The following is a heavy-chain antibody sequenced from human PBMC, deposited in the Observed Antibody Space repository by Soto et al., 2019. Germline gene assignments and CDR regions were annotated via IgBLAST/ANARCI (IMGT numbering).Heavy chain of an antibody. J-gene: IGHJ4*02. Sequence: ASVTGSCPAAGSVIPDFYMHWVRQAPGQGLEYMGWVNPNTGGTKYAQKFQGRVTMTRETLLLRWLTSDDTAVYYCARSVSTIGARLDYWGQGTLVTVSS. CDR1: GSVIPDFY. CDR3: ARSVSTIGARLDY. CDR2: VNPNTGGT. D-gene: IGHD6-6*01. V-gene: IGHV1-2*02.